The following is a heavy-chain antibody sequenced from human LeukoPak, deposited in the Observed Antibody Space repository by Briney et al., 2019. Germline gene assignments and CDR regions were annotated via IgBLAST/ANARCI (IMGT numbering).Heavy chain of an antibody. J-gene: IGHJ5*02. V-gene: IGHV4-31*03. D-gene: IGHD4-17*01. CDR2: IYYSGST. CDR3: AATVTGWFDP. CDR1: GGSISSGGYY. Sequence: PSETLSLTCTVSGGSISSGGYYWSWIRLHPGKGLGWIGYIYYSGSTYYNPSLKSRVTISVDTSKNQFSLKLSSVTAADTAVYYCAATVTGWFDPWGQGTLVTVSS.